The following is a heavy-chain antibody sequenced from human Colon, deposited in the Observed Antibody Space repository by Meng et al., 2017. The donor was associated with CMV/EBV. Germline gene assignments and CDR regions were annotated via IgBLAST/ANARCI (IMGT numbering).Heavy chain of an antibody. Sequence: GESLKISCAASGFTVSSNYMSWVRQAPGKGLEWVSSISSSSNYIYYADSVRGRFTISRDNAKNSLYLQMNSLRAEDTAVYYCARDLRGGSGYYTFDYWGQGALVTVSS. D-gene: IGHD3-3*01. V-gene: IGHV3-21*01. J-gene: IGHJ4*02. CDR1: GFTVSSNY. CDR3: ARDLRGGSGYYTFDY. CDR2: ISSSSNYI.